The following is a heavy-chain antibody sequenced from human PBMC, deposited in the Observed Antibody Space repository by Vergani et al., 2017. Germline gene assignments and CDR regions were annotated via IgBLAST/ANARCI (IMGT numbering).Heavy chain of an antibody. CDR2: IKSTFDRGTT. J-gene: IGHJ6*02. Sequence: EGKRGEEGGGRVKPGGSLRLSCVASGFSFRNAWMNWVRRTPGKGLEWVGRIKSTFDRGTTDYAAAVKGRFTISRDDSKNTLFLQMNGLKTEDIGVYYCTTDXRYCGDGSCYWLRDHHYYGMDVWGQGTTVTVSS. V-gene: IGHV3-15*07. CDR1: GFSFRNAW. D-gene: IGHD2-21*01. CDR3: TTDXRYCGDGSCYWLRDHHYYGMDV.